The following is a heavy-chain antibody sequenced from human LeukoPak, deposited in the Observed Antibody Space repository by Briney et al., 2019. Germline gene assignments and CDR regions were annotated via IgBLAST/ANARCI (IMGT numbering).Heavy chain of an antibody. V-gene: IGHV4-61*02. J-gene: IGHJ3*02. Sequence: SQTLSLTCTVSGGSISSGSYYWSWIRQPAGKGLEWIGRIYTSGSTNYNPSLKSRVTMSVDTSKNQFSLKLSSVTAADTAVYYCARESNWNDPFDIWGQGTMVTVSS. CDR3: ARESNWNDPFDI. CDR2: IYTSGST. D-gene: IGHD1-1*01. CDR1: GGSISSGSYY.